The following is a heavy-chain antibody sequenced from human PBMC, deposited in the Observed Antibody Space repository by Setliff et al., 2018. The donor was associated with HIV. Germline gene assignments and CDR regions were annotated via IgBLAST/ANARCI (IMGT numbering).Heavy chain of an antibody. Sequence: SETLSLTCAVSGYSIGSGSFWGWIRQPPGKGLEWIATIPHNGGTYYNPDPSLTGRVTISLDTSKNQFSLKLAFVTAADTAVYYCARYSTLTTNFDYLGQGTLVTVSS. CDR2: IPHNGGT. CDR1: GYSIGSGSF. V-gene: IGHV4-38-2*01. CDR3: ARYSTLTTNFDY. D-gene: IGHD4-17*01. J-gene: IGHJ4*02.